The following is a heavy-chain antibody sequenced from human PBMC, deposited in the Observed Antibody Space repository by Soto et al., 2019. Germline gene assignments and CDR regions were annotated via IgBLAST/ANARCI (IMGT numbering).Heavy chain of an antibody. CDR1: GFTFSSYG. Sequence: GGSPRLSCAASGFTFSSYGMHWFRQAPGKGLEWVAVIWYDGSNKWYADSVKGRFTISRDNSKNTLYLQMNSLRAEDTAVYSCARDRGYSGYDSPRFYYGMDVWGQGTTVTVSS. CDR2: IWYDGSNK. V-gene: IGHV3-33*01. J-gene: IGHJ6*02. CDR3: ARDRGYSGYDSPRFYYGMDV. D-gene: IGHD5-12*01.